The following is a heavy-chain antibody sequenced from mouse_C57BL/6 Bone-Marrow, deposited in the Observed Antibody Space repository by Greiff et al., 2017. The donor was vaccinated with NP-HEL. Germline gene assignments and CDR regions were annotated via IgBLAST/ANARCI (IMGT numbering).Heavy chain of an antibody. CDR2: ISYDGSN. J-gene: IGHJ3*01. D-gene: IGHD2-3*01. Sequence: VQLQQSGPGLVKPSQSLSLTCSVTGYSITSGYYWNWIRQFPGNKLEWMGYISYDGSNNYNPSLKNRISITRDTSKNQFFLKLNSVTTEDTATYYCARGYDGYYVTWFAYWGQGTLVTVSA. CDR3: ARGYDGYYVTWFAY. CDR1: GYSITSGYY. V-gene: IGHV3-6*01.